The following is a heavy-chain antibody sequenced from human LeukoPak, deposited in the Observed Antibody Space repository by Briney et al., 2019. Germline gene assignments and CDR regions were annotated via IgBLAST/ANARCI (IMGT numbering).Heavy chain of an antibody. CDR2: ISSDGSST. CDR3: EGRYCSSTSCSTN. Sequence: GGSLRLSCAASGFTFSTYWMHWVRQAPGKGLVWVSRISSDGSSTNYADSVKGRFTISRDNAKNTLYLQMNSLRAEDTAMYYCEGRYCSSTSCSTNWGQGTLITVSS. J-gene: IGHJ4*02. CDR1: GFTFSTYW. D-gene: IGHD2-2*02. V-gene: IGHV3-74*01.